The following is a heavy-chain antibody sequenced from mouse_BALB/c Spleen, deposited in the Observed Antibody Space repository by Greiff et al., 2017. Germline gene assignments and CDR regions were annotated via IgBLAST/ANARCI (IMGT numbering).Heavy chain of an antibody. CDR3: ARNRGYGSSYEGYFDY. D-gene: IGHD1-1*01. V-gene: IGHV2-2*02. Sequence: VQLQQSGPGLVQPSQSLSITCTVSGFSLTSYGVHWVRQSPGKGLEWLGVIWSGGSTDYNAAFISRLSISKDNSKSQVFFKMNSLQANDTAIYYCARNRGYGSSYEGYFDYWGQGTTLTVSS. CDR1: GFSLTSYG. J-gene: IGHJ2*01. CDR2: IWSGGST.